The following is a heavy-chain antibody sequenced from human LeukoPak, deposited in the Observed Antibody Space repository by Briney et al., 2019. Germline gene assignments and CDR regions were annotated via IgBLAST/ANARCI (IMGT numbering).Heavy chain of an antibody. CDR3: ARVYYDSSGYYDGFFDY. J-gene: IGHJ4*02. CDR2: ISSNGGST. CDR1: GFTFSSYA. D-gene: IGHD3-22*01. V-gene: IGHV3-64*01. Sequence: PGGSLRLSCAASGFTFSSYAMHWVRQAPGKGLEYVSAISSNGGSTYYANSVKGRFTISRDNSKNTLYLQMGSLRAEDMAVYYCARVYYDSSGYYDGFFDYWGQGTLVTVSS.